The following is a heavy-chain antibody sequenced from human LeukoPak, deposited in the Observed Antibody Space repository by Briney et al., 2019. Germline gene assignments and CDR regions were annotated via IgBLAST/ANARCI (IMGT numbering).Heavy chain of an antibody. CDR1: GYTLTELS. J-gene: IGHJ4*02. D-gene: IGHD4-23*01. CDR3: ATAVTFAPVYYFDY. CDR2: FDPEDGET. Sequence: ASVKVSCKVSGYTLTELSMHWVRQAPGKGLEWMGGFDPEDGETIYAQKFQGRVTMTEDTSTDTAYMELSSLRSEDTAVYYCATAVTFAPVYYFDYWGQGTLVPVSS. V-gene: IGHV1-24*01.